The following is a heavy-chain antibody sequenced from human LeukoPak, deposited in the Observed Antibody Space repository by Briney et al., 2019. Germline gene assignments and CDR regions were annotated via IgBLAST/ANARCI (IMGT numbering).Heavy chain of an antibody. V-gene: IGHV4-59*01. CDR2: IYYDGNT. J-gene: IGHJ5*02. CDR3: ARDHGTNWLNWFDP. D-gene: IGHD5-24*01. CDR1: GGSISSYS. Sequence: SETLSLTCTVSGGSISSYSWSWIRQPPGKGLEWIGDIYYDGNTNYNPSLKSRVTMSVDTSKIQFSLKLTSVTAADTAVYFCARDHGTNWLNWFDPWGQGTLVTVSS.